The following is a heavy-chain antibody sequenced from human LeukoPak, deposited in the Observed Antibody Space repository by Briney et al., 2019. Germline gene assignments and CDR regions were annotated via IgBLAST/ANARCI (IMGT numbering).Heavy chain of an antibody. CDR1: GFPFSVYE. J-gene: IGHJ4*02. D-gene: IGHD6-19*01. Sequence: GGSLRLSCAVSGFPFSVYEMNWVRQAPGKGLEWVSNIGSSGTTIYYADSVRGRFSIARDNAKTSLYLQMNSLRVEDTAVYYCALLAVASDFDYWGQGTLVTVSS. CDR2: IGSSGTTI. CDR3: ALLAVASDFDY. V-gene: IGHV3-48*03.